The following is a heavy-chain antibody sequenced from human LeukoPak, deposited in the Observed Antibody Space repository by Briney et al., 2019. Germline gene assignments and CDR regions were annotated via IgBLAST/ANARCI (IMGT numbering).Heavy chain of an antibody. D-gene: IGHD3-10*01. CDR1: GGSIRSYY. Sequence: PSETLSLNCTVSGGSIRSYYWSWLRQPPGKGLVGIGYVYYSGSTNYNPSLRSRVTISLDTSKNEFSLQLSPVTAADTAVYYCARLLWCGELGHFDYWGQGTLVTVSS. CDR3: ARLLWCGELGHFDY. J-gene: IGHJ4*02. CDR2: VYYSGST. V-gene: IGHV4-59*08.